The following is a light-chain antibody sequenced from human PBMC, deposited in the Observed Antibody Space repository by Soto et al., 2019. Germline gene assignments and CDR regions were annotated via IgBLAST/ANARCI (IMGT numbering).Light chain of an antibody. V-gene: IGKV3-20*01. CDR2: GAS. Sequence: EIVLTQSPGTLSLSPGERATLSRRASQSVSSSYLDWYQQKPGPAPRLLIYGASSRATGIPDRFSGSGSWTDFTLTISRLEPEDFAVYYCQQYGSSPPLTFGPGTKVDIK. J-gene: IGKJ3*01. CDR1: QSVSSSY. CDR3: QQYGSSPPLT.